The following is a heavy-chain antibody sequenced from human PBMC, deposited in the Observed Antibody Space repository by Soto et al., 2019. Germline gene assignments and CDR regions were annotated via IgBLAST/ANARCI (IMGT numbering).Heavy chain of an antibody. D-gene: IGHD2-2*01. CDR1: GFTFSSYA. Sequence: GGSLRLSCAASGFTFSSYAMSWVRQAPGKGLEWVSAISGSGGSTYYADSVKGRFTISRDNSKNTLYLQMDSLRAEDTAVYYCAKDLVVPAATPPREYHFDYWGQGTLVTVYS. CDR3: AKDLVVPAATPPREYHFDY. CDR2: ISGSGGST. J-gene: IGHJ4*02. V-gene: IGHV3-23*01.